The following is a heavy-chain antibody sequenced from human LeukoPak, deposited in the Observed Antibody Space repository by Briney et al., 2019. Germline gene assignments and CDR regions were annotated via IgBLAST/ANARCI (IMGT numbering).Heavy chain of an antibody. Sequence: GESLKISCKGSGYSFTSYWIGWVRQMPGKGLEWMGIIYLGDSDTRYSPSFQGQVTISADKSISTAYLQWSSLKASDTAMYYRARHQAYYYDSSGYYCGGYFDYWGQGTLVTVSS. V-gene: IGHV5-51*01. CDR3: ARHQAYYYDSSGYYCGGYFDY. CDR2: IYLGDSDT. J-gene: IGHJ4*02. D-gene: IGHD3-22*01. CDR1: GYSFTSYW.